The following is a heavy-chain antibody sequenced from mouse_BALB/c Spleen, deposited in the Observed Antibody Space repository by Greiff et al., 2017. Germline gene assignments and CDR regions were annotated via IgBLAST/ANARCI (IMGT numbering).Heavy chain of an antibody. CDR2: VSSGSSTI. D-gene: IGHD1-1*01. J-gene: IGHJ3*01. CDR3: AREYYYGSSWFAY. Sequence: EVHLVESGGGLVQPGGSRKLSCAASGFTFSSFGMHWVRQAPEKGLEWVAYVSSGSSTIYYADTVKGRFTISRDNPKNTLFLQMTSLRSEDTAMYYCAREYYYGSSWFAYWGQGTLVTVSA. V-gene: IGHV5-17*02. CDR1: GFTFSSFG.